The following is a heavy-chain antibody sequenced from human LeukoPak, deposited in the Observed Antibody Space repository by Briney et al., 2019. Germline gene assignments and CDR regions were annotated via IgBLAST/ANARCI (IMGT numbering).Heavy chain of an antibody. CDR3: ASEGDEYYFDY. V-gene: IGHV1-46*01. CDR1: GYTFTGYY. Sequence: ASVKVSCKASGYTFTGYYMHWVRQTPGQGLEWMGIINPSGGSTSYAQKFQGRVTMTRDMSTSTVYMELSSLRYKTTAVYYCASEGDEYYFDYWGQGTPVTVSS. D-gene: IGHD2-21*02. J-gene: IGHJ4*02. CDR2: INPSGGST.